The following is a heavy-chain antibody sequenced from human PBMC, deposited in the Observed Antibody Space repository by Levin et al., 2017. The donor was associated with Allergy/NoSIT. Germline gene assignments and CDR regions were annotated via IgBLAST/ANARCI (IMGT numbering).Heavy chain of an antibody. CDR2: MNPNSGNT. J-gene: IGHJ3*02. V-gene: IGHV1-8*01. Sequence: GESLKISCKASGYTFTSYDINWVRQATGQGLEWMGWMNPNSGNTGYAQKFQGRVTMTRNTSISTAYMELSSLRSEDTAVYYCARRTSPGAFDIWGQGTMVTVSS. CDR3: ARRTSPGAFDI. D-gene: IGHD2-2*01. CDR1: GYTFTSYD.